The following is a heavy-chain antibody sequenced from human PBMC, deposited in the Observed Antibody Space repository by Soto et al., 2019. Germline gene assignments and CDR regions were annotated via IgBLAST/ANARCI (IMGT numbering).Heavy chain of an antibody. D-gene: IGHD1-7*01. CDR1: GFIFSSYA. CDR3: ARHPNRNYLGSIAFDI. V-gene: IGHV3-48*01. CDR2: IGDSTI. Sequence: GGSLRLSCAASGFIFSSYAMNWVRQAPGKGLEWVSYIGDSTIYYADSVKGRFTISRDNAKNSLYLQMNSLRAEDTAVYFCARHPNRNYLGSIAFDIWGQGTMVTVSS. J-gene: IGHJ3*02.